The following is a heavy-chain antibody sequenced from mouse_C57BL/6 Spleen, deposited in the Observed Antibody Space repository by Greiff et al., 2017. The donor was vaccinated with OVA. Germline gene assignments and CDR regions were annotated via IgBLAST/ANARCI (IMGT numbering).Heavy chain of an antibody. CDR1: GYTFTSYW. CDR2: IDPSDSYT. CDR3: ARRGDGDFDY. J-gene: IGHJ2*01. V-gene: IGHV1-50*01. Sequence: VQLQQPGAELVKPGASVKLSCKASGYTFTSYWMQWVKQRPGQGLEWIGEIDPSDSYTNYNQKFKGKATLPVDTSSSTAYMQLSSLTSEDSAVYYCARRGDGDFDYWGKGTTLTVSS.